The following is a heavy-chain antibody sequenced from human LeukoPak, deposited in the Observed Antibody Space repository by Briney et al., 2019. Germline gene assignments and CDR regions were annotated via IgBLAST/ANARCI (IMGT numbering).Heavy chain of an antibody. Sequence: GGSLRLSCAASGFTFTSYSMNWVRQAPGKGLEWVSTISGGGGSTYYADSVKGRFTISRDNSKNTLYLQMNSLRAEDTAVYSCAKTTVYDFWSSRGSYFDYWGQGTLVTVSS. CDR1: GFTFTSYS. V-gene: IGHV3-23*01. J-gene: IGHJ4*02. CDR2: ISGGGGST. D-gene: IGHD3-3*01. CDR3: AKTTVYDFWSSRGSYFDY.